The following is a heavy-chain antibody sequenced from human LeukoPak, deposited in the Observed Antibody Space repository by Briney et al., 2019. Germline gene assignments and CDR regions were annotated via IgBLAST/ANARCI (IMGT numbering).Heavy chain of an antibody. V-gene: IGHV4-59*08. J-gene: IGHJ4*02. Sequence: PSETLSLTCTVSGGSISSYYWSWIRQPPGKGLEWIGYIYYSGNTKYNPSLRSRVTISADTSKNQFSLKLSSVTAADTAVYYCARHLRGEQQLSGFDYWGQGTPVTVSS. CDR1: GGSISSYY. CDR3: ARHLRGEQQLSGFDY. D-gene: IGHD6-13*01. CDR2: IYYSGNT.